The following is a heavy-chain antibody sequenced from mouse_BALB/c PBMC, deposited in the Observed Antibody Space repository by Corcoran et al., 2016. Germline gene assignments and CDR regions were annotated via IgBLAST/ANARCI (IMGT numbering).Heavy chain of an antibody. Sequence: QIQLVQSGPELNKPVETVKISCKKSGYTFTNYGMNWVKQAPGKGLKWMGGINTYTGEPTYADDFKGRFAFSLETSASTAYLQINNLKNEDMATYFCARGGMTPFAYWGQGTLVTVSA. J-gene: IGHJ3*01. CDR2: INTYTGEP. CDR1: GYTFTNYG. CDR3: ARGGMTPFAY. V-gene: IGHV9-1*02.